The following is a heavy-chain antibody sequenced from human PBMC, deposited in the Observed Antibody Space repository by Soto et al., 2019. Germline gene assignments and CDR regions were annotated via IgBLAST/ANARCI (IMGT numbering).Heavy chain of an antibody. Sequence: EAQLVESGGGLVKPGGSLRLSGAASAFMFGSHTMTWVRQAPGKGLEWVASISSVSSYIYYADSVKGRFTISRDNAKDSLYLQMDSLRAEDTAVYFCAREVVGPTTNWFDPWGQGTLVTVSS. V-gene: IGHV3-21*06. J-gene: IGHJ5*02. D-gene: IGHD1-26*01. CDR3: AREVVGPTTNWFDP. CDR1: AFMFGSHT. CDR2: ISSVSSYI.